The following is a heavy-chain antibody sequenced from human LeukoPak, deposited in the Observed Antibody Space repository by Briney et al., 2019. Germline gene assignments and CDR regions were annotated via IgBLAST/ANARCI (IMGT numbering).Heavy chain of an antibody. CDR3: AKDLDLLLWFGELLSPTGPDY. CDR1: GFTFSSYG. D-gene: IGHD3-10*01. V-gene: IGHV3-30*18. J-gene: IGHJ4*02. Sequence: QPGGSLRLSCAASGFTFSSYGMHWVRQAPGKGLEWVAVISYDGSNKYYADSVKGRFTISRDNSKNTLYLQMNSLRAEDTAVYYCAKDLDLLLWFGELLSPTGPDYWGRGTLVTVSS. CDR2: ISYDGSNK.